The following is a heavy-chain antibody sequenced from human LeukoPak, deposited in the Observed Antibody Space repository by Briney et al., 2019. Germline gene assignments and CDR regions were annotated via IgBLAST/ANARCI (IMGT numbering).Heavy chain of an antibody. CDR3: ARYSGSYSAEYFQH. CDR1: GYTFTGYY. Sequence: GASVKVSCKASGYTFTGYYMHWVRQAPGQGLEWMGWINPNSGGTNYAQKFQGRVTMTRDTSISTAYMELSRLRSDDTAVYYCARYSGSYSAEYFQHWGQGTLVTVSS. D-gene: IGHD1-26*01. J-gene: IGHJ1*01. V-gene: IGHV1-2*02. CDR2: INPNSGGT.